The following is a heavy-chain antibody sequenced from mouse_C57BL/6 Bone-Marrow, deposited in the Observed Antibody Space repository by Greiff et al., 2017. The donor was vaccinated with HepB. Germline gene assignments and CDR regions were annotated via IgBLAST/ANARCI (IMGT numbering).Heavy chain of an antibody. CDR2: IYPGDGDT. Sequence: VQLQQSGPELVKPGASVKISCKASGYAFSSSWMNWVKQRPGKGLEWIGRIYPGDGDTNYNGKFKGKATLTADKSSSTAYMQLSSLTSEDSAVYFCARPPYYGSSYWYCGVWGTRTTVTVSS. CDR1: GYAFSSSW. V-gene: IGHV1-82*01. D-gene: IGHD1-1*01. J-gene: IGHJ1*03. CDR3: ARPPYYGSSYWYCGV.